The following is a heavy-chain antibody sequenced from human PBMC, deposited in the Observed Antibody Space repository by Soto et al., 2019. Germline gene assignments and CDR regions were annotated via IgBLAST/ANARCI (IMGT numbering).Heavy chain of an antibody. J-gene: IGHJ5*02. Sequence: AASVKVSCKASGFTFTAYHMHWVRQAPGQGLEWMGWIDLNNGDTHYEQRFQGWVTMTRDTSISTAYMELGNLKSDDTAVYYCARQHGDYYRWFDPWGQGTLVTVSS. D-gene: IGHD4-17*01. CDR1: GFTFTAYH. CDR3: ARQHGDYYRWFDP. V-gene: IGHV1-2*04. CDR2: IDLNNGDT.